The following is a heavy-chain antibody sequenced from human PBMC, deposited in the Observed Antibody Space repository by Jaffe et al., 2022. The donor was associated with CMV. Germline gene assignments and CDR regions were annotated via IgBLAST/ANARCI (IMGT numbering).Heavy chain of an antibody. CDR1: GGSFSGYY. CDR2: INHSGST. D-gene: IGHD3-3*01. J-gene: IGHJ4*02. Sequence: QVQLQQWGAGLLKPSETLSLTCAVYGGSFSGYYWSWIRQPPGKGLEWIGEINHSGSTNYNPSLKSRVTISVDTSKNQFSLKLSSVTAADTAVYYCARAPITIFGVVIKARFDYWGQGTLVTVSS. V-gene: IGHV4-34*01. CDR3: ARAPITIFGVVIKARFDY.